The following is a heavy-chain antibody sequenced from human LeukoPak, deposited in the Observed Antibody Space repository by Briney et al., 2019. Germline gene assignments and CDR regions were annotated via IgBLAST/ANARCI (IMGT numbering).Heavy chain of an antibody. D-gene: IGHD6-13*01. CDR1: GFTFSSYA. J-gene: IGHJ4*02. V-gene: IGHV3-30-3*01. CDR2: ISYDGSNK. CDR3: ARAGGGAAAGYDY. Sequence: HPGGSLRLSCAASGFTFSSYAMHWVRQAPGKGLEWVAVISYDGSNKYYADSVKGRFTISRDNSKNTLYLQMNSLRAEDTAVYYCARAGGGAAAGYDYWGQGTLVTVSS.